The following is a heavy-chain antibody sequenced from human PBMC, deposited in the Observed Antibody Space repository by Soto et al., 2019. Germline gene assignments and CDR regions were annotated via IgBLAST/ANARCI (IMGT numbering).Heavy chain of an antibody. J-gene: IGHJ5*02. V-gene: IGHV3-21*01. CDR3: AKSPYDSSSYNWFDP. Sequence: PGGSLRLSCAASGFTLNTYSMNWVRQAPGKGLEWVSSISSSSSNIYYADSVKGRFTISRDNAKNSLYLQMNSLRAEDTAVYYCAKSPYDSSSYNWFDPWGQGTLVTVSS. D-gene: IGHD6-6*01. CDR2: ISSSSSNI. CDR1: GFTLNTYS.